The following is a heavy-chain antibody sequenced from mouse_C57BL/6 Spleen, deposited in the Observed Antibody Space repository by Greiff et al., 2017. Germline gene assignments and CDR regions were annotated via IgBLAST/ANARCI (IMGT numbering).Heavy chain of an antibody. D-gene: IGHD1-1*01. CDR3: AFITTLVEGTDWYFDV. V-gene: IGHV1-72*01. CDR2: LDPNSGGT. CDR1: GYTFTSYW. J-gene: IGHJ1*03. Sequence: QVQLQQPGAELVKPGASVKLSCKASGYTFTSYWMHWVKQRPGRGLEWIGRLDPNSGGTTYNEKFKSKATLTVDKPSSTAYMQLSSLTSEDSAVYYCAFITTLVEGTDWYFDVWGTGTTVTVSS.